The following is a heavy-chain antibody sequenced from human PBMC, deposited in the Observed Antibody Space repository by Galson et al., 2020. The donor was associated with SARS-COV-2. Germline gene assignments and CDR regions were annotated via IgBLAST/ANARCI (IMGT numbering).Heavy chain of an antibody. CDR3: ATPIAAAATGDY. V-gene: IGHV3-30*04. D-gene: IGHD6-13*01. Sequence: GGSLRLSCAASGFTFSSYAMHWVRQAPGKGLEWVAVISYDGSNKYYADSVKGRFTISRDNSKNTLYLQMNSLRAEDTAVYYCATPIAAAATGDYWGQGTLVTVSS. J-gene: IGHJ4*02. CDR1: GFTFSSYA. CDR2: ISYDGSNK.